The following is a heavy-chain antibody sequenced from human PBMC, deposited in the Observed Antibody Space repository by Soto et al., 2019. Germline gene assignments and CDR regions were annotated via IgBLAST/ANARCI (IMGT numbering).Heavy chain of an antibody. D-gene: IGHD4-4*01. J-gene: IGHJ5*02. CDR3: ARVMTTVISFET. V-gene: IGHV4-31*03. CDR1: CGSISSGGYY. CDR2: IYYSGST. Sequence: SETLSRTCTVSCGSISSGGYYCSWIRQHPGKGLELIGYIYYSGSTYYNPSLKSRVTIPVDTSKNQFSLKLSSVTAADTAVYYCARVMTTVISFETWGKGTRVTVSS.